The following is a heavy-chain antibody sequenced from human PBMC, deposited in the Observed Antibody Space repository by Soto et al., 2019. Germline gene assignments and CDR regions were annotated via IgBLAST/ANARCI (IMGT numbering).Heavy chain of an antibody. J-gene: IGHJ4*02. Sequence: GGSLRLSCEASGLTFSGFDMHWVRQPTGKVLEWVSSIGTAGDTYYAVSVKGRFTISRDNAKNTLYLQMSSLSADDTAVYYCVKSRGGNNFVFFYWGQGALVNVSS. D-gene: IGHD5-12*01. CDR1: GLTFSGFD. V-gene: IGHV3-13*01. CDR2: IGTAGDT. CDR3: VKSRGGNNFVFFY.